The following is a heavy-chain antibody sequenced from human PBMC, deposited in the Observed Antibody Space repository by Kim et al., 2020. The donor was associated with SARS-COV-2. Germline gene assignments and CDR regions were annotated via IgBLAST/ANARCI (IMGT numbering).Heavy chain of an antibody. D-gene: IGHD3-22*01. CDR1: GFTFSAYA. Sequence: GGSLRLSCAASGFTFSAYAMSWVRQAPGKGLEWVSDISASDSKTYNADSVKGRFFISRDNSKNTLHLQMNSLRAEDTAVYYCVRHLGSSGSECQHWGQGTLVTVSS. CDR2: ISASDSKT. V-gene: IGHV3-23*01. CDR3: VRHLGSSGSECQH. J-gene: IGHJ1*01.